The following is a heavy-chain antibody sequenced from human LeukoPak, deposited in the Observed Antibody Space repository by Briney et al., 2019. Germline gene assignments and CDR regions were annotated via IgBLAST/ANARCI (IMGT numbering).Heavy chain of an antibody. D-gene: IGHD3-10*01. J-gene: IGHJ5*01. Sequence: PSETLSLTCTVSGYAITSGGFSWNWIRQPPGRGLEWIGCIYDRGPAYYNPSLKSRFTISVDRPKNQFFLNVTSLTAADTAVYYCARSRQASGLFNSWGQGTLVVVSS. CDR3: ARSRQASGLFNS. CDR2: IYDRGPA. V-gene: IGHV4-30-2*01. CDR1: GYAITSGGFS.